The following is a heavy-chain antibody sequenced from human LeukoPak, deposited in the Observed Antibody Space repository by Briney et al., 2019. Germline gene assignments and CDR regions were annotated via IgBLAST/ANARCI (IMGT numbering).Heavy chain of an antibody. D-gene: IGHD4-23*01. CDR3: ARAFRDYGGKGGGMDV. V-gene: IGHV1-2*02. J-gene: IGHJ6*02. Sequence: GASVKVSCKASGYTFTGYYMHWVRQAPGQGLEWMGWINPNSGGTNYAQKFQGRVTMTRDTSISTAYMELSRLGSDDTAVYYCARAFRDYGGKGGGMDVWGQGTTVTVSS. CDR1: GYTFTGYY. CDR2: INPNSGGT.